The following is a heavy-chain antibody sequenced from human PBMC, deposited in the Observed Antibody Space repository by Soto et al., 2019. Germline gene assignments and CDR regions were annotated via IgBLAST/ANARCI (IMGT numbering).Heavy chain of an antibody. Sequence: QVQLVQSGAEVKKPGASVKVSCKASGYTFLNYGFTWVRQAPGQGLEWMGWISSYTGHTNYAQKFQGRVTLTTDTSTSTAYMELRSLRSDDTAVYYCARNKLSGWSGGFDPWGQGTLVTVSS. CDR3: ARNKLSGWSGGFDP. J-gene: IGHJ5*02. V-gene: IGHV1-18*01. CDR1: GYTFLNYG. D-gene: IGHD6-19*01. CDR2: ISSYTGHT.